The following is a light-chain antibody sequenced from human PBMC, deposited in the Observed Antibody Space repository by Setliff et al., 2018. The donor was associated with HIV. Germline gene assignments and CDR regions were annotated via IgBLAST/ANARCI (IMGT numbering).Light chain of an antibody. CDR3: CSYAGSTYYV. V-gene: IGLV2-23*02. CDR2: EVN. CDR1: SSDVAIYNL. Sequence: QSVLTQPASVSGSPGQSITISCTGTSSDVAIYNLVSWYQNHTGKAPKLMISEVNKRPSGVSDRFSGSKSGNTASLTIAGLQAEDAADYYCCSYAGSTYYVFGTGTKVTVL. J-gene: IGLJ1*01.